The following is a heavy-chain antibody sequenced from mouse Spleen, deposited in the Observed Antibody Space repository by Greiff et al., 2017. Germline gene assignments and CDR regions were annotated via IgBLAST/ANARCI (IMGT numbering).Heavy chain of an antibody. D-gene: IGHD2-4*01. CDR3: ARGTMITTSHYFDY. CDR1: GFSLTSYG. Sequence: QVQLQQPGPGLVQPSQSLSITCTVSGFSLTSYGVHWVRQSPGKGLEWLGVIWRGGSTDYNAAFMSRLSITKDNSKSQVFFKMNSLQANDTAIYYCARGTMITTSHYFDYWGQGTTLTVSS. J-gene: IGHJ2*01. V-gene: IGHV2-5*01. CDR2: IWRGGST.